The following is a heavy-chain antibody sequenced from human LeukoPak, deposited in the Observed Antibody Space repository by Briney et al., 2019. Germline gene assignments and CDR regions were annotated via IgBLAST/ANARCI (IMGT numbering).Heavy chain of an antibody. J-gene: IGHJ5*02. Sequence: ASVKVSCKASGYTFTSYYMHWVRQAPGQGLEWMGIINPSGGSTSYAQKFQGRVTITADKSTSTAYMELSSLRSEDTAVYYCARDGDGSGSYGWFDPWGQGTLVTVSS. CDR1: GYTFTSYY. V-gene: IGHV1-46*01. CDR3: ARDGDGSGSYGWFDP. CDR2: INPSGGST. D-gene: IGHD3-10*01.